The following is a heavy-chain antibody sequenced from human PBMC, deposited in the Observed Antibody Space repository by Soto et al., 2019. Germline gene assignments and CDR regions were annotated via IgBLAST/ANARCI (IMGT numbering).Heavy chain of an antibody. CDR3: ARDRRSSYSSGSYYFDY. Sequence: QVQLVQSGAEVKKPGASVKVSCKASGYTFTSYYMHWVRQAPGQGLEWMGIINPSGGSTSYAQKFQGRVTMTRDTSTSTVYMELSSLRSEDTAVYYCARDRRSSYSSGSYYFDYWGQGTLVTVSS. J-gene: IGHJ4*02. CDR1: GYTFTSYY. CDR2: INPSGGST. D-gene: IGHD6-19*01. V-gene: IGHV1-46*01.